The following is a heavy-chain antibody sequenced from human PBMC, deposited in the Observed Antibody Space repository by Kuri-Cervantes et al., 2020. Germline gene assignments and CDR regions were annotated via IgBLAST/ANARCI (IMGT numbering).Heavy chain of an antibody. D-gene: IGHD6-19*01. Sequence: GGSLRLSCAASGFTFDDYAMHWVRQAPGKGLEWVSGISWNSGSIGYADSVKGRFTISRDNAKNSLYLQMNSLRAEDTALYYCAKDTNSEAGTSGTFDYWGQGTLVTVSS. CDR2: ISWNSGSI. J-gene: IGHJ4*02. CDR3: AKDTNSEAGTSGTFDY. V-gene: IGHV3-9*01. CDR1: GFTFDDYA.